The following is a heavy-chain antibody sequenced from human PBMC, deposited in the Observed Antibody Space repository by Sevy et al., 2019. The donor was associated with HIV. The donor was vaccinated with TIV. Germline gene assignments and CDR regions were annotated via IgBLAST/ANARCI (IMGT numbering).Heavy chain of an antibody. Sequence: GGSLRLSCAASGFSVSSYYMGWVRQAPGKGLEWVSTKESGGQTYYADSVRGRFTIARDESANNLFLQFNNLRAEDTGVYYCAGMTSTWSIDSWGQGTLVTVSS. CDR1: GFSVSSYY. V-gene: IGHV3-53*01. J-gene: IGHJ4*02. CDR2: KESGGQT. CDR3: AGMTSTWSIDS.